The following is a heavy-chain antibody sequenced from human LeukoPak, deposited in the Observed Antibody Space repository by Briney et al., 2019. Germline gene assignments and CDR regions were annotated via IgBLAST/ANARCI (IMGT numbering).Heavy chain of an antibody. CDR2: IYTSGST. Sequence: SETLSLTCTVSGGSISSYYWSWIRQPAGKGLEWNGRIYTSGSTDYNPSLKSRVTMSVDTSKNQFSLKLSSVTAADTAVYYCARGFLGSRGFGELYYWGQGTLVTVSS. CDR3: ARGFLGSRGFGELYY. D-gene: IGHD3-10*01. CDR1: GGSISSYY. J-gene: IGHJ4*02. V-gene: IGHV4-4*07.